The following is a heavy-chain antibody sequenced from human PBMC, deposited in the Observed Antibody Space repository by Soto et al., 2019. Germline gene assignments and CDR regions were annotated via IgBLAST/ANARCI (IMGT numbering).Heavy chain of an antibody. V-gene: IGHV3-23*01. CDR1: GFTFSSYA. Sequence: PGVSLRLSCAASGFTFSSYAMSWVRQAPGKGLEWVSAISGSAGSTYYADSVKGRFTISRDNSKNTLYLQMNSLRVEDTAVYYCAKGLTGAPYYAMDVWGQGTTVNVSS. J-gene: IGHJ6*02. D-gene: IGHD7-27*01. CDR3: AKGLTGAPYYAMDV. CDR2: ISGSAGST.